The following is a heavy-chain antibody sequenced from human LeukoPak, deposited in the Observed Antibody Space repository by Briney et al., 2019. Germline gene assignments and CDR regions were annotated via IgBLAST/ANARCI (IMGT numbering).Heavy chain of an antibody. CDR2: IITVFGTT. CDR1: GGTFSSYA. V-gene: IGHV1-69*06. Sequence: SVKVSCKASGGTFSSYAVSWVRLTPGQGLEWLGGIITVFGTTTYAQKFQAKVTMTADKSTNTAYLEISSLTSDDTAVYYCARCSPGDSSNFYAVLQYWGQGTQVTVST. D-gene: IGHD3-22*01. CDR3: ARCSPGDSSNFYAVLQY. J-gene: IGHJ4*02.